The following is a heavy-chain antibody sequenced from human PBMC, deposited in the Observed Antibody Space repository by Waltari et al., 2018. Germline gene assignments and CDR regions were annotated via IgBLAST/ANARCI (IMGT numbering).Heavy chain of an antibody. V-gene: IGHV4-59*11. CDR3: ARGRKDRGSYSFDY. Sequence: QVQLQESGPGLVKPSETLSLTCTVSGGSISSHYWSWIRQPPGKGLEWIGYIYYSGSTNYTPSLKSRVTRSVDTSKNQFSLKLSSVTAADTAVYYCARGRKDRGSYSFDYWGQGTLVTVSS. J-gene: IGHJ4*02. D-gene: IGHD1-26*01. CDR1: GGSISSHY. CDR2: IYYSGST.